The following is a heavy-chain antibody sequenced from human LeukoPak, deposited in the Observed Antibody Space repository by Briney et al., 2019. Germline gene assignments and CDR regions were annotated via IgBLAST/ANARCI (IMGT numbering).Heavy chain of an antibody. CDR2: ISSSSSYI. D-gene: IGHD6-19*01. CDR3: ARAAPGIAVAGTCFDY. CDR1: GFTFSSYS. V-gene: IGHV3-21*01. J-gene: IGHJ4*02. Sequence: PGGSLRLSCAASGFTFSSYSMNWVRQAPGKGLEWVSSISSSSSYIYYADSVKGRFTISRDNAKNSLYLQMNSLRAGDTAVYYCARAAPGIAVAGTCFDYWGRGTLVTVSS.